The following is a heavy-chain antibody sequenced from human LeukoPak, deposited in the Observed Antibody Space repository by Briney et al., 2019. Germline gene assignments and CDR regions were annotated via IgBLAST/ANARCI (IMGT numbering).Heavy chain of an antibody. J-gene: IGHJ4*02. D-gene: IGHD5-24*01. V-gene: IGHV3-48*01. CDR3: AKDQLGLQSAFDY. CDR1: GFTFTIFG. CDR2: ISSSSSTI. Sequence: GGSLRLSCAASGFTFTIFGLNWVRQAPGKGLEWVSYISSSSSTIYYADSVKGRFTISRDNAKNSLYLQMNSLRAEDTAVYYCAKDQLGLQSAFDYWGQGTLVTVSS.